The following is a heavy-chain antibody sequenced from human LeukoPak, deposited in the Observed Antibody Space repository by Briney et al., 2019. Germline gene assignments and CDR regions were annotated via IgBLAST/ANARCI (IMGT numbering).Heavy chain of an antibody. Sequence: GGSLRLSCAASGFTFNSYEMNWVRQAPGKGLERVSYISSSGSTIYYADSVKGRFTISRDNAKNSLYLQMNSLRAEDTAVYYCATDGGPEYSSSWYLYWGQGTLVTVSS. D-gene: IGHD6-13*01. CDR3: ATDGGPEYSSSWYLY. CDR1: GFTFNSYE. J-gene: IGHJ4*02. V-gene: IGHV3-48*03. CDR2: ISSSGSTI.